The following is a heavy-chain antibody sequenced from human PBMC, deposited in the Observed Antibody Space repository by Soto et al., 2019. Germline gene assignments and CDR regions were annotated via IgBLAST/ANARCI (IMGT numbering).Heavy chain of an antibody. CDR3: ARDDIATRPQYYYGMDV. CDR2: IDVDTGNT. D-gene: IGHD6-6*01. J-gene: IGHJ6*02. V-gene: IGHV1-58*01. Sequence: SVKVSCKASGFTFTSSAVQWVRQARGQRLEWMGWIDVDTGNTKYAQKFQGRVTMTRDTSTSTAYMEVRSLRSDDTAVYYCARDDIATRPQYYYGMDVWGQGTTVTVS. CDR1: GFTFTSSA.